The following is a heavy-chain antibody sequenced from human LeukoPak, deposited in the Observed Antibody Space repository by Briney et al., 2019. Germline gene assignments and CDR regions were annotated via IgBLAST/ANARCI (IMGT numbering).Heavy chain of an antibody. Sequence: PGGSLRLSCAASGFTFNNYAMSWVRQAPGKGLDWISGISSSGGTTYYADSVKGWFTISRDNSKNTLYLQMNSLRAEDTAIYYCAKGSIAAAGTWGQGTLVTVSS. CDR2: ISSSGGTT. V-gene: IGHV3-23*01. CDR1: GFTFNNYA. J-gene: IGHJ4*02. D-gene: IGHD6-13*01. CDR3: AKGSIAAAGT.